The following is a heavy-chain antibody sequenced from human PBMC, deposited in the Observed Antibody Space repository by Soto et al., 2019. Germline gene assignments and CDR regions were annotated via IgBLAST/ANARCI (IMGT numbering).Heavy chain of an antibody. CDR1: GGSMSRYY. Sequence: PSETLSLTCTVSGGSMSRYYWTWIRQPPGKGLEWIGNIHYTGSTNYNPSLKSRVTILLGTSTSQFSLKASSVTAADTAVYYCARDLTISSTDGPLDPWGHGTLVTVS. V-gene: IGHV4-59*01. CDR3: ARDLTISSTDGPLDP. D-gene: IGHD1-1*01. CDR2: IHYTGST. J-gene: IGHJ5*02.